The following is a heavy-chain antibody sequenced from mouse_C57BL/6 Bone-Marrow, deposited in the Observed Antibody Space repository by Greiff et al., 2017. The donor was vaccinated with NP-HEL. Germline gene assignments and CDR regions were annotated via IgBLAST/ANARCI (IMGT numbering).Heavy chain of an antibody. D-gene: IGHD4-1*01. CDR3: AKRDWDVGDWYFDV. J-gene: IGHJ1*03. CDR1: GFSLTSYG. CDR2: IWRGGST. V-gene: IGHV2-5*01. Sequence: QVQLKQSGPGLVQPSQSLSITCTVSGFSLTSYGVHWVRQSPGKGLEWLGVIWRGGSTDYNAAFMSRLSITKDNSKSQVFFKMNSLQADDTAIYYWAKRDWDVGDWYFDVWGTGTTVTVSS.